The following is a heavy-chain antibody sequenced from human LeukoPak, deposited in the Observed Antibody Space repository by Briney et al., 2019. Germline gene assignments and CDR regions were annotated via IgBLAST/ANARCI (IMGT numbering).Heavy chain of an antibody. D-gene: IGHD6-13*01. J-gene: IGHJ4*02. Sequence: PGGSLRLSCAASGFTFSSYAMSWVRQAPGKGVEGVSAISGSGGSTYYADSVKGRFTISRDNSKNTLYLQMNSLRAEDTAVYYCAKAAAADRRYYFDYWGQGTLVTVSS. CDR3: AKAAAADRRYYFDY. V-gene: IGHV3-23*01. CDR2: ISGSGGST. CDR1: GFTFSSYA.